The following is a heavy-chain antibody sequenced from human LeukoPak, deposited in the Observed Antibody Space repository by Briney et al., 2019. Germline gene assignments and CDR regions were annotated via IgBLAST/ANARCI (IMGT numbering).Heavy chain of an antibody. V-gene: IGHV3-23*01. J-gene: IGHJ4*02. CDR2: ISGSGGST. D-gene: IGHD6-13*01. CDR1: GFTFSSYA. CDR3: TLIAAAGTGY. Sequence: GGSLRLSCAASGFTFSSYAMSWVRQAPGKGLEWVSAISGSGGSTYYADSVKGRFTISRDNSKNTLYLQMNSLRAEDTAVCYCTLIAAAGTGYWGQGTLVTVSS.